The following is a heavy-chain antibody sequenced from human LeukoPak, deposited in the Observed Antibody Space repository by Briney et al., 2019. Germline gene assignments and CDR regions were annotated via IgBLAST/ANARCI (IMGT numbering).Heavy chain of an antibody. J-gene: IGHJ6*03. V-gene: IGHV4-59*01. CDR3: ARGRRGTIIGVVTSNGYLYYYYYMDV. D-gene: IGHD3-3*01. CDR1: GGSISSYY. CDR2: IYYSGST. Sequence: TSETLSLTCTVSGGSISSYYWSWIRQPPGKGLEWIGYIYYSGSTNYNPSLKSRVTISVDTSKNQFSLKLSSVTAADTAVYYCARGRRGTIIGVVTSNGYLYYYYYMDVWGKGTTVTVSS.